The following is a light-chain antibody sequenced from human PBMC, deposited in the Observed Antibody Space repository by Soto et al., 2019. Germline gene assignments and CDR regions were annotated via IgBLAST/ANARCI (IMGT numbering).Light chain of an antibody. CDR3: AAWDDSLNGPRWV. J-gene: IGLJ3*02. CDR1: SSNIGSNT. V-gene: IGLV1-44*01. CDR2: SNN. Sequence: QSVLTQPPSVSGTPGQRVTISCSGSSSNIGSNTVNWYQQLPGTAPKLLIYSNNQRPSGVPDRFSGSKSGTSASLAISGLQSEDEADYYCAAWDDSLNGPRWVFGGGTKVTVL.